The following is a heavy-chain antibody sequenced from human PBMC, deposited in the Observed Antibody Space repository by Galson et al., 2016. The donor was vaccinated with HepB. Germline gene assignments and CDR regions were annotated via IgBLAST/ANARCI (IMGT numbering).Heavy chain of an antibody. D-gene: IGHD1-26*01. Sequence: SVKVSCKASGYTFTEYDMNWVRQATGQGLEWMGWMNPNSGNRGYAQKFQGRVTMTRDTSIKTAFMELSSLRSEDMAVYFCVRGGVSGNFAWREAEHWGHGTLVTVSS. CDR3: VRGGVSGNFAWREAEH. V-gene: IGHV1-8*01. CDR2: MNPNSGNR. CDR1: GYTFTEYD. J-gene: IGHJ4*01.